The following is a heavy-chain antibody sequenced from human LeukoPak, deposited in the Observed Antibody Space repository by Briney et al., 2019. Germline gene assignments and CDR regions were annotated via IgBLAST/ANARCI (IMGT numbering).Heavy chain of an antibody. CDR2: ISSGGNT. CDR1: GFTVSTNY. V-gene: IGHV3-53*01. CDR3: GRLTS. J-gene: IGHJ4*02. Sequence: PGGSLRLSCAASGFTVSTNYMSWVRQAPGKGLEWVSVISSGGNTYYADSVKGRFTIYRDNSKNTMYLQMNSLRAEDTAVYYCGRLTSWGQGTLVTVSS. D-gene: IGHD1-1*01.